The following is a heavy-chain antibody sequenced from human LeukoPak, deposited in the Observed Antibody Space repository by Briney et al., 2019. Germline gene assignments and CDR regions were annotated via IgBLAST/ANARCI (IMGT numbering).Heavy chain of an antibody. Sequence: SETLSLTCAVYGGSFSGYYWSWIRQPPGKGLEWIGEINHSGSTNYNPSLKSRVTISVDTSKNQFSLKLSSVTAADTAVYYCASRGGNVDYWGQGTLVTVSS. V-gene: IGHV4-34*01. CDR1: GGSFSGYY. J-gene: IGHJ4*02. CDR3: ASRGGNVDY. CDR2: INHSGST. D-gene: IGHD4-23*01.